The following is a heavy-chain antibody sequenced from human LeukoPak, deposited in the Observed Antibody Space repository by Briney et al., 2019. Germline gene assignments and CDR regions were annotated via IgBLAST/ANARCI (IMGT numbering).Heavy chain of an antibody. V-gene: IGHV3-48*04. D-gene: IGHD2-2*01. J-gene: IGHJ6*02. Sequence: PGGSLRLSCAASGFTFSSYSMNWVRQAPGKGLEWVSYISSSSSTIYYADSVKGRFTISRDNAKNSLYLQMNSLRAEDTAVYYCAKDVVVPARAMDVWGQGTTVTVSS. CDR1: GFTFSSYS. CDR2: ISSSSSTI. CDR3: AKDVVVPARAMDV.